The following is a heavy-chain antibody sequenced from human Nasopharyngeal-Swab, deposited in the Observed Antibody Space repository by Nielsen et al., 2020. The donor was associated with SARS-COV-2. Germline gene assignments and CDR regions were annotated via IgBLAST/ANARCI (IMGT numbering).Heavy chain of an antibody. CDR1: GYTLTGYY. J-gene: IGHJ4*02. Sequence: APVKASCKASGYTLTGYYMHWVRQAPGQGLEWMGRINPNSGGTNYAQKFQGRVTITRDTSISTAYMELSRLRPDDTAVYYCARDLGYIRYCSGGSCYQDYWGQGTLVTVSS. V-gene: IGHV1-2*06. CDR3: ARDLGYIRYCSGGSCYQDY. CDR2: INPNSGGT. D-gene: IGHD2-15*01.